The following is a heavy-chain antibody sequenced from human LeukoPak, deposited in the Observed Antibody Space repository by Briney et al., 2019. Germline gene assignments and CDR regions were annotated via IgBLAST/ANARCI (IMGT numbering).Heavy chain of an antibody. Sequence: PGGSLRLSCAASGFTFSSYSLNWVRQAPGKGLEWVSYISSSSSTIYYADSVKGRFTISRDNAKNSLYLQMNSLRAEDTAVYYCAREGYYYDSSGYYLPYYFDYWGQGTLVTVSS. CDR1: GFTFSSYS. V-gene: IGHV3-48*01. CDR2: ISSSSSTI. CDR3: AREGYYYDSSGYYLPYYFDY. D-gene: IGHD3-22*01. J-gene: IGHJ4*02.